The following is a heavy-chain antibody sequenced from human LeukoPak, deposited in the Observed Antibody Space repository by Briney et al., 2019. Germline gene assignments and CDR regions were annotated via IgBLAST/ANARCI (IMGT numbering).Heavy chain of an antibody. D-gene: IGHD2-2*01. J-gene: IGHJ5*02. CDR1: GDSISSGAYY. CDR3: ARDISTQKASSRLFDP. Sequence: SETLSLTCSVSGDSISSGAYYWSWIRQRPGTGLEWIGDIYHAGNTDHNPSLESRVTMSIDTSRNQFSLQLSSVTAADTAVYYCARDISTQKASSRLFDPWGQGILVTVSS. CDR2: IYHAGNT. V-gene: IGHV4-31*03.